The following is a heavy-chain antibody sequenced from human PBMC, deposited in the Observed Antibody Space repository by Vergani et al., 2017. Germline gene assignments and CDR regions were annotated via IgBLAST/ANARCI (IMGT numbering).Heavy chain of an antibody. V-gene: IGHV3-66*02. CDR1: GFTVSSNY. Sequence: EVQLVESGGGLVQPGGSLRLSCAASGFTVSSNYMSWVRQAPGKGLEWVSVIYSGGSTYYADSVKGRFTISRDNSKNTLYLQMGSLRAEDMAVYYCAVTMVRGSFDYWGQGTLVTVSS. J-gene: IGHJ4*02. CDR3: AVTMVRGSFDY. CDR2: IYSGGST. D-gene: IGHD3-10*01.